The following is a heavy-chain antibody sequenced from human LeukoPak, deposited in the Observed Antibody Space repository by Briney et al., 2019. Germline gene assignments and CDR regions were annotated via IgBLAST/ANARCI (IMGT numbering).Heavy chain of an antibody. CDR1: GFTVSSNY. Sequence: GGSLRLSCAASGFTVSSNYMSWVRQAPGKGLEWVSVIYSGGSTYYADSVKGRFTISRHNSKNTLYLQMNSLRAEDTAVYYCAKDFYIAVAGTGVGAFDIWGQGTMVTVSS. CDR3: AKDFYIAVAGTGVGAFDI. J-gene: IGHJ3*02. V-gene: IGHV3-53*04. CDR2: IYSGGST. D-gene: IGHD6-19*01.